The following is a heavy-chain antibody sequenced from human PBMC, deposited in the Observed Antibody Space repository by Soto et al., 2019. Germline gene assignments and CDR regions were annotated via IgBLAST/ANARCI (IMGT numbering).Heavy chain of an antibody. Sequence: ASVKVSCKASGYTFTSYYINWVRQAPGQGLEWMGIINPSGGSTSYAQKFQGRVTMTRDTSTSTVYMELSSLRSEDTAVYYCARTRATRDYYYYGMDVWGQGTTVTV. CDR3: ARTRATRDYYYYGMDV. CDR2: INPSGGST. J-gene: IGHJ6*02. CDR1: GYTFTSYY. V-gene: IGHV1-46*01.